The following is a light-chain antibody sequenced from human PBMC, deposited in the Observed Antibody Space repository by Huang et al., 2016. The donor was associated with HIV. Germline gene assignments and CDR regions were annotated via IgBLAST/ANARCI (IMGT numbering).Light chain of an antibody. CDR2: DVS. Sequence: IQLTQSPTSLSASVGDRVTIACRASQAIRTYLTWFQQKPGRAPNLLISDVSSLHTGIPSRFIGSGSGTEFTLTIRGLQFDDFATYFCQQSYSALITFGQGTRLEIK. CDR1: QAIRTY. J-gene: IGKJ5*01. V-gene: IGKV1-39*01. CDR3: QQSYSALIT.